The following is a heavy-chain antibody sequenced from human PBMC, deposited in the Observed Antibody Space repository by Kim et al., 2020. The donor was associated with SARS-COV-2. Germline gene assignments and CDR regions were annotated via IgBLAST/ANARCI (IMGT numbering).Heavy chain of an antibody. CDR1: GFTFSSYS. V-gene: IGHV3-21*01. Sequence: GGSLRLSCAASGFTFSSYSMNWVRQAPGKGLEWVSSISSSSSYIYYADSVKGRFTISRDNAKNSLYLQMNSLRAEDTAVYYCARDVPIAVVGSAFDIWGQGTMVTVSS. CDR3: ARDVPIAVVGSAFDI. J-gene: IGHJ3*02. CDR2: ISSSSSYI. D-gene: IGHD6-19*01.